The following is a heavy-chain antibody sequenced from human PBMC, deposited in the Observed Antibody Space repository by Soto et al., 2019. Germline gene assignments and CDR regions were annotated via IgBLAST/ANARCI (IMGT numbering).Heavy chain of an antibody. V-gene: IGHV3-72*01. CDR2: SRNKANSYNT. Sequence: EVQLVESGGGLVQPGGSLRLSCAASGFTFRDYYMDWVRQVPGKGLEWVGRSRNKANSYNTEYAASVKGRFSISRDGSKDSMYLQMNSLKTEDTAVYYCARDTGGSYDYWGQGALVTVSS. J-gene: IGHJ4*02. D-gene: IGHD1-26*01. CDR1: GFTFRDYY. CDR3: ARDTGGSYDY.